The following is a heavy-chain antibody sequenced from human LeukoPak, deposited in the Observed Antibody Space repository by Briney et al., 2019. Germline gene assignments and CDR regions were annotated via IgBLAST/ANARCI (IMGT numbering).Heavy chain of an antibody. V-gene: IGHV3-74*01. CDR3: AKDQGGSSWYGSSYYFDY. J-gene: IGHJ4*02. CDR2: VSSDGSR. Sequence: GGSLRLSCAASGVSFSTTWMHWVRQAPGKGLMWVSHVSSDGSRTYADSVKGRFTVSRDNNKDMVYLQMSSLRAEDTAVYYCAKDQGGSSWYGSSYYFDYWGQGTLVTVSS. CDR1: GVSFSTTW. D-gene: IGHD6-13*01.